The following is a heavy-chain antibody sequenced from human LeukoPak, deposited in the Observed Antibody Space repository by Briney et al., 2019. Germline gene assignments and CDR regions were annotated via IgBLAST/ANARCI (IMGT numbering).Heavy chain of an antibody. CDR2: IYPGDSDT. D-gene: IGHD3-22*01. Sequence: GESLKISCKGSGYSFTSYWIGWVRQMPGKGLEWMGIIYPGDSDTRYSPSFQGQVTISADKSISTAYLQWSSLKASDTAMYYCARSAMIADDAFDIWGQGTMVTVSS. CDR1: GYSFTSYW. J-gene: IGHJ3*02. CDR3: ARSAMIADDAFDI. V-gene: IGHV5-51*01.